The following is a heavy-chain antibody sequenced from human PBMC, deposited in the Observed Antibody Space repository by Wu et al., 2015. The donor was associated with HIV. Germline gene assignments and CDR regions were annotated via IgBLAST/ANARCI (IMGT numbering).Heavy chain of an antibody. D-gene: IGHD6-13*01. CDR2: INPYNGDT. CDR3: AREPLAAAGDYWYFDL. V-gene: IGHV1-18*01. J-gene: IGHJ2*01. Sequence: QVQLVQSGTEVKKPGASVKVSCKASGYTFTRYVMSWLRQAPGQGLEWMGWINPYNGDTNYAQKFQGRVTMTTATSTSTAYMELRSLRSDDTAVYYCAREPLAAAGDYWYFDLWGRGTWSLSPQ. CDR1: GYTFTRYV.